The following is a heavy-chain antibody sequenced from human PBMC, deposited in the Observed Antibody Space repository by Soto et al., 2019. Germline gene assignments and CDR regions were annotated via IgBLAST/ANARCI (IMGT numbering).Heavy chain of an antibody. CDR2: FYWDDDK. CDR1: GFSLTTYALA. Sequence: QITLKESGPTLVKPTQTLTLTCTFSGFSLTTYALAVGWIRQPPAKALEWLALFYWDDDKRYNPSLESRLTITKDTSKNQVVLSMTNMYPMDTATYFCAHKIYGDYVDYWGQGTLVTVSS. CDR3: AHKIYGDYVDY. V-gene: IGHV2-5*02. D-gene: IGHD4-17*01. J-gene: IGHJ4*02.